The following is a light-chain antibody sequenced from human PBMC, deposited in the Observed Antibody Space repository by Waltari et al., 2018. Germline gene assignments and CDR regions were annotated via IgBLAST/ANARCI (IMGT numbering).Light chain of an antibody. CDR2: KVS. CDR3: MQGTHWPLT. CDR1: QSLGYSDGNTY. V-gene: IGKV2-30*01. J-gene: IGKJ4*01. Sequence: QSLGYSDGNTYLNWVQQRPGQFPRRLISKVSNRDSGVPDRVSGSGSGTDFTLKISRVEAEDVGVYYCMQGTHWPLTFGGGTKVEIK.